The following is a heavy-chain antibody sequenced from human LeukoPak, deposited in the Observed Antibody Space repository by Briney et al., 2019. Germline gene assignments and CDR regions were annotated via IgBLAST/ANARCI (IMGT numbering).Heavy chain of an antibody. D-gene: IGHD6-13*01. CDR3: ASDSSSWYTFSTWRYFQH. J-gene: IGHJ1*01. CDR1: GVSFSGYY. CDR2: INHSGST. Sequence: NSSETLSLTCAVYGVSFSGYYWSWIRQPPGKGLEWVGEINHSGSTNYSPSLKSRVTISVDTSKNQFSLKLSSVTAADTAVYYCASDSSSWYTFSTWRYFQHWGQGTLVTVSS. V-gene: IGHV4-34*01.